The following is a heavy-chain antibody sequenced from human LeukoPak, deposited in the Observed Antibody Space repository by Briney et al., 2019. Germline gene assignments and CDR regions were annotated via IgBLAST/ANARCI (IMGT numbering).Heavy chain of an antibody. J-gene: IGHJ4*02. CDR2: ISSSSSYT. D-gene: IGHD1-1*01. CDR1: GASISSYY. Sequence: LSLTCTVSGASISSYYWSWIRQAPGKGLEWVSYISSSSSYTNYADSVKGRFTISRDNAKNSLYLQMNSLRAEDTAVYYCARGRVTNAYYFDYWGQGTLVTVSS. V-gene: IGHV3-11*05. CDR3: ARGRVTNAYYFDY.